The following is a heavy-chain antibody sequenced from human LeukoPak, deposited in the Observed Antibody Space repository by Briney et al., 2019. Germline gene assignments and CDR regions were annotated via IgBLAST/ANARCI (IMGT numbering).Heavy chain of an antibody. J-gene: IGHJ4*02. CDR1: EFTVSTNY. CDR2: IYSGGTT. Sequence: GGSLRLSCAASEFTVSTNYMNWVRQAPGKGLECVSAIYSGGTTYYADSVKGRFTISRDTSKNTLYLQMNSLRAEGTAVYYCARDKFRGYFDYWGQGTLVTVSS. V-gene: IGHV3-66*01. D-gene: IGHD3-10*01. CDR3: ARDKFRGYFDY.